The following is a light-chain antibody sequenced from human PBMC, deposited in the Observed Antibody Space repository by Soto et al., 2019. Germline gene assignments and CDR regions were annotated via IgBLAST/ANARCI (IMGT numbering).Light chain of an antibody. CDR2: DTS. CDR3: QQSYSTPLT. J-gene: IGKJ4*01. V-gene: IGKV1-12*01. CDR1: QDITRW. Sequence: DIQMTQSPSSVSGSVGDRVTITCRASQDITRWLAWYQQKPGKAPKLLIYDTSSLQSGVPSRFSGSGSGTDFTLTISSLHPEDFATYSCQQSYSTPLTFGGGTKVDIK.